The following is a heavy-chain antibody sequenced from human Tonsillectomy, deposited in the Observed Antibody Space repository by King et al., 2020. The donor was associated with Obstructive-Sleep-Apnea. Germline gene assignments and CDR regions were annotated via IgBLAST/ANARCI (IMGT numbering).Heavy chain of an antibody. Sequence: VQLQESGPGLVKPSQTLSLTCTVSGGSISSGGYYWSWIRQHPGKGLVWIGNIEYTGSTYYNPSLKSRITLSIDTSKNQFSLKLSSVTAADTAVYHCAGREVYSGYDSDPFDYWGQGTLVAVSS. CDR3: AGREVYSGYDSDPFDY. CDR2: IEYTGST. J-gene: IGHJ4*02. CDR1: GGSISSGGYY. D-gene: IGHD5-12*01. V-gene: IGHV4-31*03.